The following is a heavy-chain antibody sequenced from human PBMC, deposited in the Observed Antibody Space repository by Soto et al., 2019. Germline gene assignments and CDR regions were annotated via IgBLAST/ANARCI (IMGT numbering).Heavy chain of an antibody. V-gene: IGHV1-69*02. D-gene: IGHD2-2*01. J-gene: IGHJ3*01. CDR3: SIGSWSAETFDV. CDR2: IIPMLTVT. CDR1: GGTFSTYT. Sequence: QVHLVQSGAEVKKPGSSVKVSCKAAGGTFSTYTLIWVRQAPGQGLEWMGRIIPMLTVTNSAQKFQARVTLTADKSTNTAFMELTSLRSDDTAVYYCSIGSWSAETFDVWGQGTMVTVSS.